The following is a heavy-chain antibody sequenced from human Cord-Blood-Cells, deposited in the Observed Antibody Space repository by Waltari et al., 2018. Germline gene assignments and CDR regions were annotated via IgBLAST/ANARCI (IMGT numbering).Heavy chain of an antibody. J-gene: IGHJ6*02. V-gene: IGHV1-3*01. Sequence: QVQLVQSGAEVKKPGASVKVSCKASGYTFTSYAMHLVRKAPGHRLEWMGLINAGNGNTKYSQKFQGRVTITRDTSASTAYMELSSLRSEDTAVYYCASRGGYDFWSGYYNYYYGMDVWGQGTTVTVSS. D-gene: IGHD3-3*01. CDR1: GYTFTSYA. CDR3: ASRGGYDFWSGYYNYYYGMDV. CDR2: INAGNGNT.